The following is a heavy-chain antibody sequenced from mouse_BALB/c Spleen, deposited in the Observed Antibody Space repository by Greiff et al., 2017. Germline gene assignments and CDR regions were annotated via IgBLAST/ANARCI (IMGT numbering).Heavy chain of an antibody. CDR2: ISNGGGST. CDR1: GFTFSSYT. J-gene: IGHJ1*01. CDR3: ARRERYFDV. Sequence: EVQLVESGGGLVQPGGSLKLSCAASGFTFSSYTMSWVRQTPEKRLEWVAYISNGGGSTYYPDTVKGRFTISRDNAKNTLYLQMSSLKSEDTAMYYCARRERYFDVWGAGTTVTVSS. V-gene: IGHV5-12-2*01.